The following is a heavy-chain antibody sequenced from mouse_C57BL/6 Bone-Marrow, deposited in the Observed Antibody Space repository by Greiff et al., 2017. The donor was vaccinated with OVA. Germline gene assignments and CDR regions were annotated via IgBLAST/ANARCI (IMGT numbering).Heavy chain of an antibody. D-gene: IGHD1-2*01. J-gene: IGHJ2*01. CDR3: AREGLLRPYYFDY. CDR2: IYPSDSET. Sequence: VQLQQPGAELVRPGSSVKLSCKASGYTFTSYWMDWVKQRPGQGLEWIGNIYPSDSETHYNQKFKDKATLTVDKSSSTAYMQLSSLTSEDSAVYYCAREGLLRPYYFDYWGQGTTLTVSS. V-gene: IGHV1-61*01. CDR1: GYTFTSYW.